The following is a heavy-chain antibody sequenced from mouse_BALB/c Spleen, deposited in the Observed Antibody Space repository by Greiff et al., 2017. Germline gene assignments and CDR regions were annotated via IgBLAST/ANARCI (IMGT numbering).Heavy chain of an antibody. CDR1: GYTFSSYW. Sequence: QVQLQQSGAELMKPGASVKISCKATGYTFSSYWIEWVKQRPGHGLEWIGEILPGSGSTNYNEKFKGKATFTADTSSNTAYMQLSSLTSEDSAVYYCARRSLTGNYYAMDYWGQGTSVTVSS. V-gene: IGHV1-9*01. CDR3: ARRSLTGNYYAMDY. D-gene: IGHD4-1*01. CDR2: ILPGSGST. J-gene: IGHJ4*01.